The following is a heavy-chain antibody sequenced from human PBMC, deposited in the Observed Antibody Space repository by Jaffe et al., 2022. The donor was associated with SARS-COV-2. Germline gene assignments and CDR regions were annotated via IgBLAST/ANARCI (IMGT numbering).Heavy chain of an antibody. D-gene: IGHD6-13*01. CDR1: GGSISSGSYY. V-gene: IGHV4-61*02. Sequence: QVQLQESGPGLVKPSQTLSLTCTVSGGSISSGSYYWSWIRQPAGKGLEWIGRIYTSGSTNYNPSLKSRVTISVDTSKNQFSLKLSSVTAADTAVYYCARSDESSWYWGGNWFDPWGQGTLVTVSS. CDR2: IYTSGST. CDR3: ARSDESSWYWGGNWFDP. J-gene: IGHJ5*02.